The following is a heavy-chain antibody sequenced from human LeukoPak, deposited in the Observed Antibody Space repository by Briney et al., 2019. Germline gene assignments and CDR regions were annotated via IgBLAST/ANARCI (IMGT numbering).Heavy chain of an antibody. CDR3: ARGAGPGMATISETFDY. Sequence: ASVKVSCKASGGTFSSYAISWVRQAPGQGLEWMGRIIPIFGTANYAQKFQGRVTITTDESTSTAYMELSSLRSEDTAVYYCARGAGPGMATISETFDYWGQGTLVTVSS. CDR1: GGTFSSYA. V-gene: IGHV1-69*05. D-gene: IGHD5-24*01. J-gene: IGHJ4*02. CDR2: IIPIFGTA.